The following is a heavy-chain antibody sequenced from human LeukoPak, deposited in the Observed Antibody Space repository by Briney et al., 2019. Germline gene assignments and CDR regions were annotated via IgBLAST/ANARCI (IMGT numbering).Heavy chain of an antibody. J-gene: IGHJ6*02. V-gene: IGHV4-59*01. CDR2: IYYSGNT. CDR3: VYSSGWTNFYYYGMDV. Sequence: TPSETLSLTCTVSGGSISSYYWSWIRQPPGKGLEWIGYIYYSGNTNYNPSLKSRVTISVDTSKNQFSLRLRSVTAADTAVYYCVYSSGWTNFYYYGMDVWGQGTTVTVSS. CDR1: GGSISSYY. D-gene: IGHD6-19*01.